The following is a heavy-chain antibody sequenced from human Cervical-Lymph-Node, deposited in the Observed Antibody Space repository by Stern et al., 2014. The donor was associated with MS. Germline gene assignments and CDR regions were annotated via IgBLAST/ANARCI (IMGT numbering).Heavy chain of an antibody. V-gene: IGHV1-69*01. J-gene: IGHJ6*02. D-gene: IGHD3-3*01. CDR1: GGTFSTHA. Sequence: VQLVESGAEVKKPGSSVTVSCKTSGGTFSTHALSWVRQAPGQGLEWVGGIIHMVGTPLYAPDFQCRVTITADESTSTAYMEVTSLRYDDTAVYFCARNRLRFGGPSSRRGSGMDVWGQGTRVTVSS. CDR2: IIHMVGTP. CDR3: ARNRLRFGGPSSRRGSGMDV.